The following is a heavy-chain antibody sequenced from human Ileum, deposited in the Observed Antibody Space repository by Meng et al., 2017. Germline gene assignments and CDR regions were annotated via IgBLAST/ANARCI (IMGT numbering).Heavy chain of an antibody. CDR1: SGSINNSY. J-gene: IGHJ4*02. D-gene: IGHD3-10*01. CDR3: ARGYGSFTREAFDY. CDR2: IYSSGIT. Sequence: SETLSLTCTVSSGSINNSYWSWIRQPAGKGLEWIGRIYSSGITDSNPSLKGRVTMSVDTSKNQFSLKLSSVTAADTAVYYCARGYGSFTREAFDYWGQGTLVTVSS. V-gene: IGHV4-4*07.